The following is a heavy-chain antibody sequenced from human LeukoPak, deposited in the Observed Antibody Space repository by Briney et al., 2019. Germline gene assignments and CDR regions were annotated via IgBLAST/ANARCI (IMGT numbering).Heavy chain of an antibody. Sequence: GGSLRLSCAASGFTFSSYGMHWVRQAPGKGLEWVANIKQDGSKKSYVDSVKGRFTISRDNAKNSLYLQMNSLRAEDTAIYYCTRVGYIDEGIDYWGQGTLVTVSS. CDR1: GFTFSSYG. V-gene: IGHV3-7*04. J-gene: IGHJ4*02. CDR3: TRVGYIDEGIDY. D-gene: IGHD5-24*01. CDR2: IKQDGSKK.